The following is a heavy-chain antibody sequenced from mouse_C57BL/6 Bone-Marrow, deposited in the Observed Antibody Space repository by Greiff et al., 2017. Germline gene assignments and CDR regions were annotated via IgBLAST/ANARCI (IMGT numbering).Heavy chain of an antibody. Sequence: EVQLVESGGGLVKPGGSLKLSCAASGFTFSDYGMHWVRQAPEKGLEWVAYISSGSSTIYYADTVKGRFTISRDNAKNTLFLQMTSLRSEDTAMYYCAIPSLRRISWCAYWGQGTLVTVSA. CDR3: AIPSLRRISWCAY. CDR2: ISSGSSTI. J-gene: IGHJ3*01. CDR1: GFTFSDYG. V-gene: IGHV5-17*01.